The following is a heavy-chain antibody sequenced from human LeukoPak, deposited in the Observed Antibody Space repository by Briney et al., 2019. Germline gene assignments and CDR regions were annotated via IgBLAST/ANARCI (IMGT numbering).Heavy chain of an antibody. J-gene: IGHJ4*02. CDR2: ISSSRSYI. Sequence: GGSLRLSCAASGFTFSSYSMNWVRQAPGKGLEWVSFISSSRSYIYYADSVKGRFTISRDNDKNSLYLQMNSLRAEDTALYYCARGGSYGGYHSYWGQGTLVTVSS. CDR1: GFTFSSYS. CDR3: ARGGSYGGYHSY. D-gene: IGHD4-23*01. V-gene: IGHV3-21*01.